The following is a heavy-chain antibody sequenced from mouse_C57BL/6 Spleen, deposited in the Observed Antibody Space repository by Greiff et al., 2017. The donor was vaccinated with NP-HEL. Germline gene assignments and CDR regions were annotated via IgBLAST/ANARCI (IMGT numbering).Heavy chain of an antibody. CDR1: GYPFPGYW. J-gene: IGHJ3*01. Sequence: QVQLQQPGAELVKPGASVKLSCKASGYPFPGYWMQWVKQRPGQGLEWIGELDPSDSFTNYNQKFKGKATLTVDTSSSTAYMQLSSLTSADSAVYYCARAAQGTGFAYWGQGTLVTVSA. V-gene: IGHV1-50*01. CDR2: LDPSDSFT. D-gene: IGHD3-2*02. CDR3: ARAAQGTGFAY.